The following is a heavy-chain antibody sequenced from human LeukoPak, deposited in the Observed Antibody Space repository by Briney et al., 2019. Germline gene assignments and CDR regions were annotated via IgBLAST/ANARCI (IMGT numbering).Heavy chain of an antibody. V-gene: IGHV4-38-2*02. CDR1: SYSISSGYY. Sequence: PSETLSLTCTVSSYSISSGYYWGWIRQPPGKGLEWIGSIYHSGSTYYNPSLKSRVTISVDTSKNQFSLKLSSVTTADTAVYYCARVPHGETIFGVVLYWFDPWGQGTQVTVFS. CDR2: IYHSGST. CDR3: ARVPHGETIFGVVLYWFDP. J-gene: IGHJ5*02. D-gene: IGHD3-3*01.